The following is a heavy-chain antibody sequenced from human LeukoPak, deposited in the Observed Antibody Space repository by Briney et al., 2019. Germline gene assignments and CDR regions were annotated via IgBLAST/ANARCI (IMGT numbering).Heavy chain of an antibody. V-gene: IGHV4-34*01. CDR1: GGSFSGYY. D-gene: IGHD3-10*01. CDR2: INHSGST. CDR3: ARGQLLWFGKYYYYYGMDV. Sequence: PSETLCLTCAVYGGSFSGYYWSWIRQPPGKGLEWNGEINHSGSTNYNPSLKSRVTISVDTSKNQFSLKLSSVAAADTAVYYCARGQLLWFGKYYYYYGMDVWGQGTTVTVSS. J-gene: IGHJ6*02.